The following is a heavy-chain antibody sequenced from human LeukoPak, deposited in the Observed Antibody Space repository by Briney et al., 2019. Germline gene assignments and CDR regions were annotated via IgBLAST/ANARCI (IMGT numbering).Heavy chain of an antibody. CDR3: ARNGGFGAFHI. V-gene: IGHV3-21*01. J-gene: IGHJ3*02. Sequence: PGGSLRLSCAASGFTFSIFSMNWVRQAPGKGLEWVSSISTSSSYIYYADSLKGRFTSSRDNAKNSLYLQMNSLRAEDTAVYYCARNGGFGAFHIWGQGTMVTVSS. CDR2: ISTSSSYI. CDR1: GFTFSIFS. D-gene: IGHD2-15*01.